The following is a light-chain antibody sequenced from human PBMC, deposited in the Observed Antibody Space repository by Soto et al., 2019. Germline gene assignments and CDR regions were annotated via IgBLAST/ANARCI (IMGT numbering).Light chain of an antibody. J-gene: IGKJ5*01. CDR1: QSVSTY. CDR2: GAS. V-gene: IGKV3-20*01. Sequence: EIVLTQSPGTLSLSPGERATLSCRASQSVSTYLAWYQQKPGQAPRLLIYGASTRATGIPARFSGSGSGTDFTLTISRLEPEDFAVYYCQQYGNSPITFGQGTRLEIK. CDR3: QQYGNSPIT.